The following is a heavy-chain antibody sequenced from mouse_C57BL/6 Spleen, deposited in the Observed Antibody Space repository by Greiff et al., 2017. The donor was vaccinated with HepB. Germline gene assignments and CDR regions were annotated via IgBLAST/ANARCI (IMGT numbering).Heavy chain of an antibody. Sequence: QVQLKQPGAELVKPGASVKLSCKASGYTFTSYWMQWVKQRPGQGLEWIGEVDPSDSYTNYNQKFKGKATLTVDTSSSTAYMQLSSLTSEDSAVYYCARGSKKAMDYWGQGTSVTVSS. CDR2: VDPSDSYT. V-gene: IGHV1-50*01. CDR3: ARGSKKAMDY. D-gene: IGHD1-1*01. CDR1: GYTFTSYW. J-gene: IGHJ4*01.